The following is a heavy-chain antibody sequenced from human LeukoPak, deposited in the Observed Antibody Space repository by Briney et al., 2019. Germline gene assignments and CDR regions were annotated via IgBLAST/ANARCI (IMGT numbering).Heavy chain of an antibody. CDR3: ARSYSNRQLVRRWFDP. CDR1: GGSFSGYY. CDR2: INHSGST. Sequence: SETLSLTCAVYGGSFSGYYWSWIRQPPGKGLEWIGEINHSGSTNYNPSLKSRVTISVDTSKNQLSLKLSSVTAADTAVYYCARSYSNRQLVRRWFDPWGQGTLVTVSS. D-gene: IGHD6-13*01. J-gene: IGHJ5*02. V-gene: IGHV4-34*01.